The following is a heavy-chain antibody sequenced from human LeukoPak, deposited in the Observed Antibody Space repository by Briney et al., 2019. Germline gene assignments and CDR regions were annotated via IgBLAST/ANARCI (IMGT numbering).Heavy chain of an antibody. Sequence: ASVKVSCKASGYTFTGYYMHWVRQAPGQGLEWMGWINPNSGGTNYAQEFQGRVTMTRDTSISTAYMELSRLRSDDTAVYYCASPTMIPAPQGAFDIWGQGTMVTVSS. CDR2: INPNSGGT. CDR3: ASPTMIPAPQGAFDI. J-gene: IGHJ3*02. D-gene: IGHD3-22*01. CDR1: GYTFTGYY. V-gene: IGHV1-2*02.